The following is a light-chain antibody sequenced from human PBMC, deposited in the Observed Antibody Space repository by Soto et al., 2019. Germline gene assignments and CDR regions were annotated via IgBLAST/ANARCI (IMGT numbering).Light chain of an antibody. Sequence: EIVLTQSPGTLSLSPGEIATLSCRASQSVTSSYLAWYQQKPGQAPRLLMSGASSRVTGIPDRFSGSGSGTDFTLTISRLEPEDFAVYYCQHYGSSPPITCGQGTRLEIK. J-gene: IGKJ5*01. CDR1: QSVTSSY. V-gene: IGKV3-20*01. CDR2: GAS. CDR3: QHYGSSPPIT.